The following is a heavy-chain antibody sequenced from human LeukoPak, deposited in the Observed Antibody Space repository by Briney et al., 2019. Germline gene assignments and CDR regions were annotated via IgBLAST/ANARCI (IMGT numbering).Heavy chain of an antibody. D-gene: IGHD3-22*01. CDR2: ISYDGSNK. CDR3: AKMGVSPEYDSSGYLYYFDY. Sequence: GRSLRLSCAAPGFTFSSYGMHWVRQAPGKGLEWVAVISYDGSNKYYADSVKGRFTISRDNSKNTLYLQMNSLRAEDTAVYYCAKMGVSPEYDSSGYLYYFDYWGQGTLVTVSS. V-gene: IGHV3-30*18. J-gene: IGHJ4*02. CDR1: GFTFSSYG.